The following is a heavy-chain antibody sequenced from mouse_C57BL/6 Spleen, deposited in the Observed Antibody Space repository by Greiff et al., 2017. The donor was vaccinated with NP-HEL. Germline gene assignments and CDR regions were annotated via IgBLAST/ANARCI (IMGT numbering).Heavy chain of an antibody. CDR2: IYPRDGST. D-gene: IGHD1-1*01. CDR1: GYTFTSYD. V-gene: IGHV1-85*01. J-gene: IGHJ4*01. Sequence: LVESGPELVKPGASVKLSCKASGYTFTSYDINWVKQRPGQGLEWIGWIYPRDGSTKYNEKFKGKATLTVDTSSSTSYMELHSLTSADSAVYFCARSLRYPYYAMDYWGQGTSVTVSS. CDR3: ARSLRYPYYAMDY.